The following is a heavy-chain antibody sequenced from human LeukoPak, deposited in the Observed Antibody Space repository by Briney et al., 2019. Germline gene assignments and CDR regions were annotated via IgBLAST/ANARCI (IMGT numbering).Heavy chain of an antibody. V-gene: IGHV3-30*04. CDR1: GFTFSSYA. CDR2: ISYDGSNK. CDR3: ARGPVAGTGDYYYYYMDV. Sequence: GGSLRLSCAASGFTFSSYAMHWVRQAPGKGLEWVAVISYDGSNKYYADSVKGRFTISRDNSKNTLYLQMNSLRAEDTAVYYCARGPVAGTGDYYYYYMDVWGKGTTVTVSS. D-gene: IGHD6-19*01. J-gene: IGHJ6*03.